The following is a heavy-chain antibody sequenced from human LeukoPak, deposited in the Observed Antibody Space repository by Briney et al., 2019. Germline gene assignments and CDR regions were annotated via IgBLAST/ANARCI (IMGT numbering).Heavy chain of an antibody. V-gene: IGHV1-8*01. Sequence: ASVKVSCKASGYTFTSYDINWVRQATGQGLEWMGWMNPNSGNTGYAQKFQGRVTMTRNTSISTAYMELSSLRSEDTAVYYCARSLGRGYSGYDPADYWGQGTLVTVSS. D-gene: IGHD5-12*01. CDR1: GYTFTSYD. CDR3: ARSLGRGYSGYDPADY. CDR2: MNPNSGNT. J-gene: IGHJ4*02.